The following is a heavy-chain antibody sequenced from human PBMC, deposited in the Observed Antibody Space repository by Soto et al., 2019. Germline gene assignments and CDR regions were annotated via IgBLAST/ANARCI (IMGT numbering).Heavy chain of an antibody. CDR3: ARTSSIAARPGYNWFDP. Sequence: PSETLSLTCTGSGGSICSYYWSWIRQPPGKGLEWIGYIYYSGSTNYNPSLKSRVTISVDTSKNQFSLKLSSVTAADTAVYYCARTSSIAARPGYNWFDPWGQGTLVTVSS. J-gene: IGHJ5*02. V-gene: IGHV4-59*01. CDR1: GGSICSYY. D-gene: IGHD6-6*01. CDR2: IYYSGST.